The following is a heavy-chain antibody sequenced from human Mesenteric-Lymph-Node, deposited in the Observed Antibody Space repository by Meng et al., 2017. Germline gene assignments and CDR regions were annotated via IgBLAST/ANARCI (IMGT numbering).Heavy chain of an antibody. V-gene: IGHV4-4*02. CDR2: IDDSGST. Sequence: GQVQGPGPGRGEPSGTLALPCGVSVCPISSNIRWTWVRQPPGKGLEWIGDIDDSGSTNYNPSLNSRISISLDKSKNHFSLKVNSVTAADTAVYYCARVGAYCGGDCYHPRWGQGTLVTVSS. J-gene: IGHJ4*02. CDR3: ARVGAYCGGDCYHPR. D-gene: IGHD2-21*02. CDR1: VCPISSNIR.